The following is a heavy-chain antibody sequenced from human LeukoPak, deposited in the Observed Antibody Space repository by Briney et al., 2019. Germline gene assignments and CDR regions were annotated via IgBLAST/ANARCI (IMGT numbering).Heavy chain of an antibody. D-gene: IGHD5-18*01. CDR3: AKDRGRRGYSYGIDY. J-gene: IGHJ4*02. CDR1: GFTFRSYA. V-gene: IGHV3-23*01. Sequence: GGSLRLSCAASGFTFRSYAMSWVRQAPGKGLEWVSGISGSAGRTYYADSVKGRFTISRGNSKNTLYLQMNSLRAEDTAVYYCAKDRGRRGYSYGIDYWGQGTLVTVSS. CDR2: ISGSAGRT.